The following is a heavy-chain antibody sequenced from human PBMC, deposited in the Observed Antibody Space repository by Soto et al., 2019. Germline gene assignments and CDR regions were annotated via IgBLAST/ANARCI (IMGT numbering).Heavy chain of an antibody. Sequence: QVPLVQSGAEVKKPGASVKVSCKASGYTFTSYGISWVRQAPGQALEWMGWISAYNGNTNYAQQLQGRVTMTTDTYTNAAYMELRSLRSDDTAVYYCAREAYYYDSSGYWVFDYWGQGTLVTVSS. CDR3: AREAYYYDSSGYWVFDY. CDR2: ISAYNGNT. D-gene: IGHD3-22*01. J-gene: IGHJ4*02. V-gene: IGHV1-18*01. CDR1: GYTFTSYG.